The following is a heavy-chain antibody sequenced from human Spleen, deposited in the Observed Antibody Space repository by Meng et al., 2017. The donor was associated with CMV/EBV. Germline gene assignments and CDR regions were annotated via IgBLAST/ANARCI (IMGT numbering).Heavy chain of an antibody. CDR3: ARDERFITIFGVVHWYFDL. D-gene: IGHD3-3*01. V-gene: IGHV3-7*01. J-gene: IGHJ2*01. CDR1: GFTFSNYW. CDR2: IKQDGSEE. Sequence: GESLKISCVASGFTFSNYWMSWVRQAPGKGLEWVANIKQDGSEEYYVDSVKGRFTISRDNAKNSLYLQMNSLRVDDTATYYCARDERFITIFGVVHWYFDLWGRGTLGTSPQ.